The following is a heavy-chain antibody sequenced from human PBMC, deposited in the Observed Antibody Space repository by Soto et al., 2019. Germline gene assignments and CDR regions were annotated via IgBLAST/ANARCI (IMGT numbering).Heavy chain of an antibody. D-gene: IGHD3-22*01. Sequence: GGSLRLSCAASGFTFSDAWMSWVRQAPGKGLEWVGRIKSKTDRGTADYAAPVKGRFSISRDDSKNTLYLQMNSLKNEGTAVYYCTTVDYYDTIGYYSLDYWGRGTLVTVS. CDR2: IKSKTDRGTA. J-gene: IGHJ4*02. CDR1: GFTFSDAW. CDR3: TTVDYYDTIGYYSLDY. V-gene: IGHV3-15*01.